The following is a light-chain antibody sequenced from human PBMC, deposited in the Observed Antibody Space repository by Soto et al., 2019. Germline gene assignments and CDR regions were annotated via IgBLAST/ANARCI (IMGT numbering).Light chain of an antibody. Sequence: LTQPASVSGSPGQSITISCSGTSSDFNYYNSVSWYQHHPGKAPKLMIYNVSNRPSGVSSRFSGSKSGNTASLTISGLQAEDEADYYCTSYTSSSTYVFGTGTKVTVL. CDR2: NVS. J-gene: IGLJ1*01. CDR1: SSDFNYYNS. V-gene: IGLV2-14*03. CDR3: TSYTSSSTYV.